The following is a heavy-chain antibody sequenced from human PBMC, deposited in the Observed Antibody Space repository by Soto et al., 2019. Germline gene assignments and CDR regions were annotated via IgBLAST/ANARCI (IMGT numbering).Heavy chain of an antibody. CDR2: IYHSGST. J-gene: IGHJ6*03. Sequence: PSETLSLTCAVSSGSISSSNWWSWVRQPPGKGLEWIGEIYHSGSTNYNPSLKSRVTISVDKSKNQFSLKLSSVTAADTAVYYCARDIQNDYGDSLWYMDVWGKGTTVTVSS. CDR1: SGSISSSNW. D-gene: IGHD4-17*01. CDR3: ARDIQNDYGDSLWYMDV. V-gene: IGHV4-4*02.